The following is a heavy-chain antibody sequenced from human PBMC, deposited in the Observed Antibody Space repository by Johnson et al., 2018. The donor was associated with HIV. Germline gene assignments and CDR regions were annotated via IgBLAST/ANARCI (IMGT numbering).Heavy chain of an antibody. V-gene: IGHV3-15*01. CDR3: ITGGMIVVGDCSSLGAFDI. D-gene: IGHD3-22*01. Sequence: VQLVESGGGLVKPGGSLRLSCAASGFTFTNAWMTWVRQAPGKGLEWVGRIKSKTDGGTTDYAAPVKGRFSISRDDSKNTLYRQMNSLKTEDPAVDYCITGGMIVVGDCSSLGAFDIWGQGTMVTVSS. CDR2: IKSKTDGGTT. J-gene: IGHJ3*02. CDR1: GFTFTNAW.